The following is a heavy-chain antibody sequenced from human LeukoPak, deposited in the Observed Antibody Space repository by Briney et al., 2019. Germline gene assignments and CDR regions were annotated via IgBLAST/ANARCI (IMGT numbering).Heavy chain of an antibody. V-gene: IGHV3-33*01. CDR1: GFTFSSYG. CDR2: IWYDGSNK. CDR3: ARPMVRAVIHAPPDY. Sequence: GGSLRLSCAASGFTFSSYGMHWVRQAPGKGLGWVAVIWYDGSNKYYADSVKGRFTISRDNSKNTLYLQMNSLRAEDTAVYYCARPMVRAVIHAPPDYWGQGTLVTVSS. D-gene: IGHD3-10*01. J-gene: IGHJ4*02.